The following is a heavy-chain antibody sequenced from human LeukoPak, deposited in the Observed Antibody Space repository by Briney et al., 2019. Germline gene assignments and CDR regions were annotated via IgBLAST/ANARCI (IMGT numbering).Heavy chain of an antibody. CDR2: IYYSGST. Sequence: PSETLSLTCTVSGGSISSSSYYWGWIRQPPGKGLEWIGSIYYSGSTYYKPSLKSRATISVETPKNQFSLKLSSVTAADTAMYFCARYYCEGSSTSCQGWVNYYMDVWGKGTTVTVSS. J-gene: IGHJ6*03. V-gene: IGHV4-39*01. CDR1: GGSISSSSYY. D-gene: IGHD2-2*01. CDR3: ARYYCEGSSTSCQGWVNYYMDV.